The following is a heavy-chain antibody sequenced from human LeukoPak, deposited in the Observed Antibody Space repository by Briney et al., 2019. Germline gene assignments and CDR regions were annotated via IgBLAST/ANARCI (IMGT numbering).Heavy chain of an antibody. V-gene: IGHV3-23*01. J-gene: IGHJ1*01. Sequence: PGGSLRLSRAASGFTFSSYAMSWVRQAPGKGLGWVSAISGSGGSTYYADSVKGRFTISRDNSKNTLYLQMNSLRAEDTAVYYCAKDSGDSPEYFQHWGQGTLVTVSS. CDR1: GFTFSSYA. CDR2: ISGSGGST. CDR3: AKDSGDSPEYFQH. D-gene: IGHD4-17*01.